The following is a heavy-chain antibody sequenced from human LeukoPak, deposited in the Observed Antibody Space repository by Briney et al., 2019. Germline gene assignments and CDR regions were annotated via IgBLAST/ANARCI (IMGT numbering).Heavy chain of an antibody. D-gene: IGHD6-13*01. V-gene: IGHV1-2*02. Sequence: ASVKVSCKASGYTFTGYYMHWVRQAPGQGLEWMGCINPNSGGTNYAQKFQGRVTMTRDTSISTAYMELSRLRSDDTAVYYCARLPIAAAEYYYYGMDVWGQGTTVTVSS. CDR2: INPNSGGT. CDR1: GYTFTGYY. CDR3: ARLPIAAAEYYYYGMDV. J-gene: IGHJ6*02.